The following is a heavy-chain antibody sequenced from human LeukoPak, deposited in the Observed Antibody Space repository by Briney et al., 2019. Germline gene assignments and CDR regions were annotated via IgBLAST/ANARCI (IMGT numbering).Heavy chain of an antibody. CDR2: ISSSSSTI. Sequence: GGSLRLSRGASGFTFSTYSMNWVRQAPGKGLEWVSYISSSSSTIYYADSVKGRFTISRDNAKNSLFLQVNSLRAEDTAVYYCARDGYCSGGSCYSATDYWGQGTLVTVSS. CDR3: ARDGYCSGGSCYSATDY. V-gene: IGHV3-48*04. J-gene: IGHJ4*02. CDR1: GFTFSTYS. D-gene: IGHD2-15*01.